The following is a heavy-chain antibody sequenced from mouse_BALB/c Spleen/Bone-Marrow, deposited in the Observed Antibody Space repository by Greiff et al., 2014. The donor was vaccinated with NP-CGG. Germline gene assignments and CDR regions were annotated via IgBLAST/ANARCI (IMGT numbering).Heavy chain of an antibody. CDR3: ARSTGGPDGFAC. CDR2: IDPANGNT. Sequence: VQLQQSGAELVKPGASVKLSCTASGFNIKDTYMHWVKQRPEQGLEWIGRIDPANGNTKYDPKFQGKATITADTSSNTAYLQLSSLTSEDTAVYYCARSTGGPDGFACWGQGTLVTVSA. CDR1: GFNIKDTY. V-gene: IGHV14-3*02. J-gene: IGHJ3*01.